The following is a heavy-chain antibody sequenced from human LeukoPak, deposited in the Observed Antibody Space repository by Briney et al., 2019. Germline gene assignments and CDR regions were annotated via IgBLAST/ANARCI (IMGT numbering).Heavy chain of an antibody. J-gene: IGHJ4*02. CDR1: GFTFSSYA. V-gene: IGHV3-9*01. CDR2: ISWNGGSI. CDR3: AKDSSYYYDSSGHVEY. Sequence: GGSLRLSCAASGFTFSSYAMSWVRQAPGKGLEWVSGISWNGGSIGYADSVKGRFTISRDNAKNSLYLQMNSLRAEDTALYYCAKDSSYYYDSSGHVEYWGQGTLVTVSS. D-gene: IGHD3-22*01.